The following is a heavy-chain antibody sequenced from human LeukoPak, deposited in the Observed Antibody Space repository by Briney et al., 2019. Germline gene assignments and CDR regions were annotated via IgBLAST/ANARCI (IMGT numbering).Heavy chain of an antibody. CDR3: ARDPGSGYEEHFDY. J-gene: IGHJ4*02. Sequence: GGSLRLSCAASGSTFSNYAMSWVRQAPGKGLEWVSGISGSGDRTYYADSVKGRFSISRDKSKNTLYVQMNSLRAEDTAVYYCARDPGSGYEEHFDYWGQGTLVTVSS. CDR2: ISGSGDRT. CDR1: GSTFSNYA. V-gene: IGHV3-23*01. D-gene: IGHD5-12*01.